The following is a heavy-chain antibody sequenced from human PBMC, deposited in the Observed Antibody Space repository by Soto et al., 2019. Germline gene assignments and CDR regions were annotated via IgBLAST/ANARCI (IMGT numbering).Heavy chain of an antibody. V-gene: IGHV1-69*13. CDR3: ARDPYSSSSNWFDP. CDR1: GGTFSSYA. J-gene: IGHJ5*02. D-gene: IGHD6-6*01. Sequence: SVKVSCKASGGTFSSYAISWVRQAPGQGLEWMGGIIPIFGTANYAQKFQGRVTITADESTSTAYMELSSLRSEGTAVYYCARDPYSSSSNWFDPWGQGTLVTVSS. CDR2: IIPIFGTA.